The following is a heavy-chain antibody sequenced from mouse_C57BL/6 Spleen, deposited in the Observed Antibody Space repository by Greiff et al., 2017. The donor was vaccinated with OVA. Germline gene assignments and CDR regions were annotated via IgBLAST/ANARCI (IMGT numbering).Heavy chain of an antibody. CDR2: IYPRSGNT. CDR1: GYTFTSYG. V-gene: IGHV1-81*01. J-gene: IGHJ2*01. D-gene: IGHD1-1*02. CDR3: ARWEGYGY. Sequence: QVQLKESGAELARPGASVKLSCKASGYTFTSYGISWVKQRTGQGLEWIGEIYPRSGNTYYNEKFKGKATLTADKSSSTAYMELRSLTSEDSAVYFCARWEGYGYWGQGTTLTVSS.